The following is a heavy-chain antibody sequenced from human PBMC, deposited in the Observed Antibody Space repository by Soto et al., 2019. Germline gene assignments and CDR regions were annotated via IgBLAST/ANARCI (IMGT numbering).Heavy chain of an antibody. D-gene: IGHD3-3*01. CDR2: FDPEDGET. Sequence: ASVKVSCKVSGYTLTELSMHWVRQAPGKGLEWMGGFDPEDGETIYAQKFQGRVTMTEDTSTDTAYMELSSLRSEDTAVYYFATRITIFGVVIVEDAFDIWGQGTMVTVSS. V-gene: IGHV1-24*01. CDR3: ATRITIFGVVIVEDAFDI. CDR1: GYTLTELS. J-gene: IGHJ3*02.